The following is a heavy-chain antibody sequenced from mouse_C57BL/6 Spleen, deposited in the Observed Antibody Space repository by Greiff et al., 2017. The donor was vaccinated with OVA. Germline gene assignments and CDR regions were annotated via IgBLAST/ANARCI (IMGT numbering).Heavy chain of an antibody. D-gene: IGHD2-3*01. CDR3: ARQGNDGFFDY. Sequence: EVKLVESGGDLVKPGGSLKLSCAASGFTFSSYGMSWVRQTPDKRLEWVATISSGGSYTYYPDSVKGRFTISRDNAKNTLYLQMSSLKSEDTAMYYCARQGNDGFFDYWGQGTTLTVSS. CDR2: ISSGGSYT. J-gene: IGHJ2*01. CDR1: GFTFSSYG. V-gene: IGHV5-6*01.